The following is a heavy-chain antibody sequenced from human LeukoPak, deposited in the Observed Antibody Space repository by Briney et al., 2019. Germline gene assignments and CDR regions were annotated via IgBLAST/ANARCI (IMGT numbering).Heavy chain of an antibody. CDR2: TYYRSKRYN. D-gene: IGHD3-10*01. J-gene: IGHJ5*02. CDR1: GDSVSNNSVA. V-gene: IGHV6-1*01. CDR3: ARDMDYYGSGSYYNSRWFDP. Sequence: PSQTLSLTCAISGDSVSNNSVAWNWIRHSPSRGLEWLGRTYYRSKRYNDYAVSVKSRITINPETAKNQFSLQLNSVTPEDTAVYYCARDMDYYGSGSYYNSRWFDPWGQGTLVTVSS.